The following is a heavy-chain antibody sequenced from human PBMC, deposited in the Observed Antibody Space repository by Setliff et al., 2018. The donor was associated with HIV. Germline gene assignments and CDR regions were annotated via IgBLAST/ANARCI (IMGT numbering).Heavy chain of an antibody. CDR2: ISGSGGST. J-gene: IGHJ6*03. CDR1: GFTFSSYA. V-gene: IGHV3-23*01. CDR3: AKRTYVSDWYDKPVYFYYYMDV. Sequence: GGSLRLSCAASGFTFSSYAMSWVRQAPGKGLEWVSAISGSGGSTYYADSVKGRFTISRDNSKNTLYLQMNSLRVEDTALYYCAKRTYVSDWYDKPVYFYYYMDVWGKGTTVTVSS. D-gene: IGHD6-19*01.